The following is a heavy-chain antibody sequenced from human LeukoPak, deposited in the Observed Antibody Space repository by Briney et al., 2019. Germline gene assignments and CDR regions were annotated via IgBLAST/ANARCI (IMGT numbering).Heavy chain of an antibody. Sequence: SETLSLTCTVSGGSISSSSYYWGWIRQPPGKGLEWIGGIYYSGSTYYNPSLKSRVTLSVDTSKNQFSLKLSSVTAADTAVYYCAGEGLPHNYYFDYWGQGTLVTVSS. V-gene: IGHV4-39*01. J-gene: IGHJ4*02. D-gene: IGHD5-24*01. CDR3: AGEGLPHNYYFDY. CDR1: GGSISSSSYY. CDR2: IYYSGST.